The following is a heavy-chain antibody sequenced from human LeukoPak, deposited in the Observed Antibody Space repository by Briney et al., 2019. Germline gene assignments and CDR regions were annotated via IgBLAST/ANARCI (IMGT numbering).Heavy chain of an antibody. J-gene: IGHJ4*02. CDR2: INHSGST. V-gene: IGHV4-34*01. Sequence: PSETLSLTCAVYGGSFSGYYWSWIRQPPGKGLEWIGEINHSGSTNYNPSLKSRVTISVDTSKNQFSLKLSSVTAADTAVYYCAREGDYSHYRRTSTLDYWGQGTLVTVSS. D-gene: IGHD4-11*01. CDR3: AREGDYSHYRRTSTLDY. CDR1: GGSFSGYY.